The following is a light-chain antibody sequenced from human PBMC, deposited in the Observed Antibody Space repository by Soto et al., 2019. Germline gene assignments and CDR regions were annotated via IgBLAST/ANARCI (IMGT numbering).Light chain of an antibody. J-gene: IGLJ1*01. V-gene: IGLV1-40*01. CDR2: GNS. CDR3: QSYDSSLSVI. Sequence: QSALPQPPSVSGAPGQRVTISCTGSSSNIGAGYDVHWYQQLPGTAPKLLIYGNSNRPSGVPDRFSGSKSGTSASLAITGLQAEDEADYYCQSYDSSLSVIFGTGTKVTVL. CDR1: SSNIGAGYD.